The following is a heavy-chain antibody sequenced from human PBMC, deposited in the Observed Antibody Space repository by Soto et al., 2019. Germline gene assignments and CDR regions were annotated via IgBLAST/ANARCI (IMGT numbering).Heavy chain of an antibody. V-gene: IGHV1-18*04. J-gene: IGHJ5*02. CDR1: GYTFSDYG. CDR3: ARASVTAHNFGINTWLDP. Sequence: QVRLVQSGAEVKKPGTSVNVSCKASGYTFSDYGINWVRQAPGQGLEWMGWISTYNGNTKYSQKCQGRVSMTTDTSTSTAYMELRSLRPDDTAMYFCARASVTAHNFGINTWLDPWCQGSLVTVSS. D-gene: IGHD1-1*01. CDR2: ISTYNGNT.